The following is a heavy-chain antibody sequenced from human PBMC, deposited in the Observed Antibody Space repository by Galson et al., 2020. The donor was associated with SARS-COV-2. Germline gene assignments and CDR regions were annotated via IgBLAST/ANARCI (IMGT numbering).Heavy chain of an antibody. CDR2: ISGSGGST. CDR3: AKDWRALAVGMATMGFDY. D-gene: IGHD5-12*01. CDR1: GFTFSSYA. V-gene: IGHV3-23*01. J-gene: IGHJ4*02. Sequence: GESLKISCAASGFTFSSYAMSWVRQAPGKGLEWVSAISGSGGSTYYADSVKGRFTISRDNSKNTLYLQMNSLRAEDTAVYYCAKDWRALAVGMATMGFDYWGQGTLVTVSS.